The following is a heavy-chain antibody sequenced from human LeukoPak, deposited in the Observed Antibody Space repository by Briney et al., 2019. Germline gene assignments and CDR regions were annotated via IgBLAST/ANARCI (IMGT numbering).Heavy chain of an antibody. J-gene: IGHJ5*02. Sequence: GGSLRLSCAASGFTFSSFAMTWVRQAPGKGLEWVSSIIGTGVGAFYADSAKGRFTISRDNSKNTLYLQMNSLRADDTAVYYCAKGKAYDNLDWFDPWGQGTLVTVSS. V-gene: IGHV3-23*01. CDR2: IIGTGVGA. CDR3: AKGKAYDNLDWFDP. D-gene: IGHD3-9*01. CDR1: GFTFSSFA.